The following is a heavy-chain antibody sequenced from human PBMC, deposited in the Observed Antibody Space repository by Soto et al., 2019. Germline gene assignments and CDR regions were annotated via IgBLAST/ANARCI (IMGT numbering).Heavy chain of an antibody. CDR2: INPNSGGT. D-gene: IGHD6-13*01. CDR3: ARDSSISSWYTYYYFDY. Sequence: ASVKVSCKASGYTFTGYYMHWVRQAPGQGLEWMGWINPNSGGTNYAQKFQGWVTMTRDTSISTAYMELSRLRSDDTAVYYCARDSSISSWYTYYYFDYWGQGTLVTFSS. V-gene: IGHV1-2*04. CDR1: GYTFTGYY. J-gene: IGHJ4*02.